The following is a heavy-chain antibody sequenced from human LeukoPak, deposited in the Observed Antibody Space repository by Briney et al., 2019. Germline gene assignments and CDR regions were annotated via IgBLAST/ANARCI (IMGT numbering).Heavy chain of an antibody. CDR1: GGPISGYF. CDR2: IYTSGST. D-gene: IGHD3-3*01. Sequence: SETLSLTCTVSGGPISGYFWSWIRQPAGKGLEWIGRIYTSGSTNYNPSLKSRVTMSVDTSKNQFSLKLSSVTAADTAVYYCARSLRFLEWLLPDAFDIWGQGTMVTVSS. V-gene: IGHV4-4*07. J-gene: IGHJ3*02. CDR3: ARSLRFLEWLLPDAFDI.